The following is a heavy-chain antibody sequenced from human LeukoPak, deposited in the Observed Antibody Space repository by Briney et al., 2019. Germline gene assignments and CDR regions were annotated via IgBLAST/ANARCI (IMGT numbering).Heavy chain of an antibody. CDR3: ARHAIDSSGYYLDYFDY. V-gene: IGHV4-39*01. CDR1: GGSISSRSYN. D-gene: IGHD3-22*01. CDR2: IYYSGST. J-gene: IGHJ4*02. Sequence: PSETLSLTCTVSGGSISSRSYNWCWIRQTPGTGLEWIGSIYYSGSTYYNPSLKSRVTIFVDTSKNHFSLKLTSVTAADTAVYYCARHAIDSSGYYLDYFDYWGQGTLVTVSS.